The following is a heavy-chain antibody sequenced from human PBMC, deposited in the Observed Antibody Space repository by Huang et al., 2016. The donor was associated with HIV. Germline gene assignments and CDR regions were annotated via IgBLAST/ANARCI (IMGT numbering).Heavy chain of an antibody. D-gene: IGHD4-17*01. CDR2: ISGSGGTT. CDR3: AKMTTVTTLRPPDY. Sequence: EVQLLESGGGLVQPGGSLRLSCAGSGFSFRTYVLSWVRQAPGKGLVWVSGISGSGGTTYYADSMKGRFTISRDNSRDTLFLHLNSLRAEDTAIYYCAKMTTVTTLRPPDYWGQGTLVTVSS. CDR1: GFSFRTYV. V-gene: IGHV3-23*01. J-gene: IGHJ4*02.